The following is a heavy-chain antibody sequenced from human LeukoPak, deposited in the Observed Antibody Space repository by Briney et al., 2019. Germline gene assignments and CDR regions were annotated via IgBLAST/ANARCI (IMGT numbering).Heavy chain of an antibody. D-gene: IGHD3-3*01. CDR2: ISSSNSYI. CDR3: ARDSELLEWLPDSDL. J-gene: IGHJ5*02. Sequence: GGSLRLSCAASGFTFSSYSMNWVRQAPGKGQEWDSYISSSNSYIYYADSVKGRFTVSRDNAKNSVYLQMNSLRAEDTAVYYCARDSELLEWLPDSDLWGQGTLVTVSS. CDR1: GFTFSSYS. V-gene: IGHV3-21*05.